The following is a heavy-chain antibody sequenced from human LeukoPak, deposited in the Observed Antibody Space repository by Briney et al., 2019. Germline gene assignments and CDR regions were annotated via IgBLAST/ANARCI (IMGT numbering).Heavy chain of an antibody. J-gene: IGHJ2*01. CDR3: AKVLDSSRYWYFNL. CDR2: ISGSGAYT. CDR1: GFTFSRYA. D-gene: IGHD6-6*01. V-gene: IGHV3-23*01. Sequence: GGSLSLSCAASGFTFSRYAMTWVRPAPGKGREWGSAISGSGAYTYHEDSVKGRFTISTDNPKNTLYLQMNSLRAEDTPVYYCAKVLDSSRYWYFNLWGRATLVTASS.